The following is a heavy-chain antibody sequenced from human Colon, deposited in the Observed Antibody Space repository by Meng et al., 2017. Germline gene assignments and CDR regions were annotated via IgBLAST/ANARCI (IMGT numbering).Heavy chain of an antibody. V-gene: IGHV4-61*01. CDR2: IYYSGTT. J-gene: IGHJ4*02. CDR1: RGSVSSGTYN. CDR3: ARDRVPGKY. Sequence: GSGPRLVSPPDPLSLLVTLSRGSVSSGTYNWSRIRQPPGKGLEWIGCIYYSGTTNYNPSLKSRVTISVDTSKNQFSLKLSSVTPADTAVYFCARDRVPGKYWGQGTLVTVSS. D-gene: IGHD1-14*01.